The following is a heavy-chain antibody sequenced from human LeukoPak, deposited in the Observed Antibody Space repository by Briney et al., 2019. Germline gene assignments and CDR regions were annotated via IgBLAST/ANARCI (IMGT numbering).Heavy chain of an antibody. J-gene: IGHJ4*02. CDR1: GGSITSSGYY. V-gene: IGHV4-39*07. D-gene: IGHD6-19*01. Sequence: SETLSLTCTVSGGSITSSGYYWGWLRQPPGKGLAWIGSMYYSGSTYYNPSLKSRVTISVDTSKNQVSLKLTSVTAADTAVYYCSRGRKQWLVPFDYWGQGALVTVSS. CDR2: MYYSGST. CDR3: SRGRKQWLVPFDY.